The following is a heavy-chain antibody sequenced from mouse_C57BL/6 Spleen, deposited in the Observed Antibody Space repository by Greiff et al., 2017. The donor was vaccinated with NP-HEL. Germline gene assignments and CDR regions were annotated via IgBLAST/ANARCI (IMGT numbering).Heavy chain of an antibody. V-gene: IGHV1-22*01. Sequence: EVQLVESGPELVKPGASVKMSCKASGYTFTNYNMHWVKQSHGKSLEWIGYINPNNGGTSYNQKFKGKATLTVNKSSSTAYMELRSLTSEDSAVYYCARVYYSNPHWYFDVWGTGTTVTVSS. CDR1: GYTFTNYN. J-gene: IGHJ1*03. D-gene: IGHD2-5*01. CDR2: INPNNGGT. CDR3: ARVYYSNPHWYFDV.